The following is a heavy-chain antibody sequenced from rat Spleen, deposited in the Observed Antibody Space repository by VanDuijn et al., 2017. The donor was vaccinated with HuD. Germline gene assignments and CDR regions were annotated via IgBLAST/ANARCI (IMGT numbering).Heavy chain of an antibody. CDR3: ASQLPGYNWYFDF. Sequence: EVQLVETGGGLVQPGRSMTLSCAASGFTFSNYDMAWVRQAPKKGLEWVASITNDAFRTYYRDSVRGRFTISRDNAKSTLYLQMDSLRSEDTATYYCASQLPGYNWYFDFWGPGTMVTVSS. CDR2: ITNDAFRT. V-gene: IGHV5-7*01. J-gene: IGHJ1*01. D-gene: IGHD1-4*01. CDR1: GFTFSNYD.